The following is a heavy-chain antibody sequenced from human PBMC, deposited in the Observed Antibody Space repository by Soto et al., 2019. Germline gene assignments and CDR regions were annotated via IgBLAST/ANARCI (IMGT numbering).Heavy chain of an antibody. CDR3: AGYRHRGGMVVLYFDL. CDR2: IYYSGST. J-gene: IGHJ2*01. D-gene: IGHD3-16*01. V-gene: IGHV4-39*01. Sequence: QLQLQESGPRLLKPSEALSLICTVSGGPISSGSHYWGWIRQSPGKGLEWIGSIYYSGSTHYNPSLEGRVTIPVDTSKDQFDLKLSSVTAAHAAVYCCAGYRHRGGMVVLYFDLWVRGTVVNVSA. CDR1: GGPISSGSHY.